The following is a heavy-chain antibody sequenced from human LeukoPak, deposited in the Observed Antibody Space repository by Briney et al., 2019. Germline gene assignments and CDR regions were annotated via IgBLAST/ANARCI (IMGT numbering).Heavy chain of an antibody. CDR1: GFTFSKYW. CDR3: ATKQWLAPPPDS. V-gene: IGHV3-74*01. Sequence: GGSLRLSCAASGFTFSKYWMLWVRQAPGKVLESVSRINTDGTVTTYADSVKGRFTVSRDNAVNTMFLQMNSVRDEDTAVYYCATKQWLAPPPDSWGQGTPVTVSS. CDR2: INTDGTVT. J-gene: IGHJ4*02. D-gene: IGHD6-19*01.